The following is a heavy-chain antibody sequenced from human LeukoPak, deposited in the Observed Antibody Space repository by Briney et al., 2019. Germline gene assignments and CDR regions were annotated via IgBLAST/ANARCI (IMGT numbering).Heavy chain of an antibody. D-gene: IGHD4-11*01. CDR2: ISGDGSST. V-gene: IGHV3-43*02. Sequence: GGSLRLSCAASGITFDDYAMHWVRQAPGKGLEWVSLISGDGSSTYYADSVKGRFTISRDNSKNSLYLQMNSLRTEDTALYYCAKDVYSNYVGGAFDIWGQGTMVTVSS. CDR3: AKDVYSNYVGGAFDI. J-gene: IGHJ3*02. CDR1: GITFDDYA.